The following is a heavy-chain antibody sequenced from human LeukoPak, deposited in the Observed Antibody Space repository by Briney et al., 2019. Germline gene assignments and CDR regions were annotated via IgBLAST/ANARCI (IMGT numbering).Heavy chain of an antibody. J-gene: IGHJ4*02. D-gene: IGHD6-19*01. CDR3: ASYYSSGSFDY. V-gene: IGHV4-38-2*01. CDR1: GYSISSGYY. Sequence: PSETLSLTCAVSGYSISSGYYWGWIWQPPGKGLEWIGSIHHSGSTYYNPSLKSRVTISVDTSKNQFSLKLSSVTAADTAVYYCASYYSSGSFDYWGQGTLVTVSS. CDR2: IHHSGST.